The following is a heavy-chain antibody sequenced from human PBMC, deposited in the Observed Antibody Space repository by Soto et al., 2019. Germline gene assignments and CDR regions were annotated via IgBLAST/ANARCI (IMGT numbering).Heavy chain of an antibody. D-gene: IGHD3-22*01. CDR3: AKGGSGNYLTYYYYYGMDV. V-gene: IGHV3-30*18. Sequence: GGSLRLSCEASGFTFRNNGMHWVRQVPGKGLEWVAVISYDGNNKYYADSVKGRFTISRDNSKNTVYLQMNNLRAEDTATYYCAKGGSGNYLTYYYYYGMDVWGQGTTVTVSS. CDR2: ISYDGNNK. CDR1: GFTFRNNG. J-gene: IGHJ6*02.